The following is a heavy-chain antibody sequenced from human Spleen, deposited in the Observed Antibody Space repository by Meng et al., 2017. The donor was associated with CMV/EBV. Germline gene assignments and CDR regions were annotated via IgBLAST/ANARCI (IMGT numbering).Heavy chain of an antibody. CDR1: GFTFGDHA. V-gene: IGHV3-49*04. CDR2: IRSKAYGGTT. CDR3: VRNSGFDY. D-gene: IGHD4-23*01. Sequence: GESLKSSCTASGFTFGDHAMSWVRQAPGKGLEWVGFIRSKAYGGTTEYAASVKGRFTISRDDSKSIAYLQMNSLKTEDTAVYYCVRNSGFDYWGQGTLVTVSS. J-gene: IGHJ4*02.